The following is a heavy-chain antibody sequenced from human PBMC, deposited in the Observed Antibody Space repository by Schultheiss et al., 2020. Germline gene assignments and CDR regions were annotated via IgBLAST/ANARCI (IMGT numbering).Heavy chain of an antibody. V-gene: IGHV1-2*02. CDR1: GYTFTGYY. J-gene: IGHJ6*02. Sequence: ASVKVSCKASGYTFTGYYMHWVRQAPGQGLEWMGWINPNSGGTNYAQKFQGRVTMTRDTSISTAYMELSRLRSDDTAVYYCARGGELLQYYYYGMDVWGQGTTVTVSS. CDR3: ARGGELLQYYYYGMDV. D-gene: IGHD1-26*01. CDR2: INPNSGGT.